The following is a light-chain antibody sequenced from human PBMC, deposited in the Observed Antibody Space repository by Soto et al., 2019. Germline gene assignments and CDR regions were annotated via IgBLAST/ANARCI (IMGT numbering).Light chain of an antibody. J-gene: IGKJ2*02. CDR3: QHYFSYPCA. V-gene: IGKV1-5*03. Sequence: DIQMTQSPATLSASVGDTVSITCRASQSVLTWFAWYQQKPGKAPNLLIYNASRLRDGFPSSFSGSGSGTDFTLTISSLRPDDFGSYFCQHYFSYPCAFGQGTKLEI. CDR1: QSVLTW. CDR2: NAS.